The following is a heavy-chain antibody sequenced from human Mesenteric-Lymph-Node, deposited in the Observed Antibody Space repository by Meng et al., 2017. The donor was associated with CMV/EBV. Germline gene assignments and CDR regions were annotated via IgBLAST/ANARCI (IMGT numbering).Heavy chain of an antibody. Sequence: QLQLQESGPGLVKPSETLSPTCTVPGCSISSSSYYWGWIRQPPGKGLEWIGSIYYSGSTYYNPSLKSRVTISVDTSKNQFSLKLSSVTAADTAVYYCARPHYYGSGSSPWFDPWGQGTLVTVSS. V-gene: IGHV4-39*01. J-gene: IGHJ5*02. CDR1: GCSISSSSYY. CDR2: IYYSGST. D-gene: IGHD3-10*01. CDR3: ARPHYYGSGSSPWFDP.